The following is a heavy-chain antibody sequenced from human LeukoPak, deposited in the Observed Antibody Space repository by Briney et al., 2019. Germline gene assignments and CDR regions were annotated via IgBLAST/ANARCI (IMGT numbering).Heavy chain of an antibody. V-gene: IGHV3-23*01. D-gene: IGHD6-19*01. J-gene: IGHJ4*02. CDR3: AKDDSGWHPLRFDY. Sequence: QPGGSLRLSCAASGFTFSSYVMNWVRQAPGKGLEWVSAISGSGGSTYYADSVKGRFTISRDNSKKTLYLQMNSLRAEDTAVYYCAKDDSGWHPLRFDYWGQGTLVTVSS. CDR1: GFTFSSYV. CDR2: ISGSGGST.